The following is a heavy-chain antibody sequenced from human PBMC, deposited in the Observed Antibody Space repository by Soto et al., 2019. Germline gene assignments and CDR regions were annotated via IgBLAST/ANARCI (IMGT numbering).Heavy chain of an antibody. J-gene: IGHJ3*02. CDR2: IKQDGSEK. V-gene: IGHV3-7*03. Sequence: GESLKISCAASGFTFSSYWMSWVRQAPGKGLEWVANIKQDGSEKYYVDSVKGRFTISRDNAKNSLYLQMNSLRAEDTAVYYCARVRGSSGAFDIWGQGTMVTVSS. CDR1: GFTFSSYW. D-gene: IGHD6-6*01. CDR3: ARVRGSSGAFDI.